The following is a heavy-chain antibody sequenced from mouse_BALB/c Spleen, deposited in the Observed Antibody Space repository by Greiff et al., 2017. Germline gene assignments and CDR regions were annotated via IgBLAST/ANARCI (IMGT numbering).Heavy chain of an antibody. CDR1: GYSITSDYA. CDR3: ATSYYYGRADY. J-gene: IGHJ2*01. D-gene: IGHD1-1*01. V-gene: IGHV3-2*02. Sequence: EVQLQESGPGLVKPSQSLSLTCTVTGYSITSDYAWNWIRQFPGNKLEWMGYISYSGSTSYNPSLKSRISITRDTSKNQFFLQLNSVTTEDTATYYCATSYYYGRADYWGQGTTLTVSS. CDR2: ISYSGST.